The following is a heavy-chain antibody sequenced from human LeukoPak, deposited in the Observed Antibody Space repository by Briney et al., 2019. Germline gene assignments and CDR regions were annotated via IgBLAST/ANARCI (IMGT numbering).Heavy chain of an antibody. CDR2: IYENGGTT. CDR1: GFTFRSHA. D-gene: IGHD2-21*01. J-gene: IGHJ4*02. Sequence: GGSLRLSCVGSGFTFRSHAMSWVRQAPEKGLEFVSGIYENGGTTYYADSVKGRFSISRDNSKNTLYLQMDSLRGEDTAVYYCAKDFRIGYSARFDYWGQGALVTVSS. V-gene: IGHV3-23*01. CDR3: AKDFRIGYSARFDY.